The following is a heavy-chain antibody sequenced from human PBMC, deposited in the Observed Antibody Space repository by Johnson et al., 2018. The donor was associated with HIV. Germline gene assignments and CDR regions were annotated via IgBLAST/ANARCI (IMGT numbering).Heavy chain of an antibody. CDR2: ISGSGHST. J-gene: IGHJ3*02. Sequence: VQLVESGGGLVQPGGSLRLSCAASGFTVSSNYMNWVRQAPGKGLEWVSAISGSGHSTYYADSGKGRFTISRDSSKNTLYLQMNSLRADDTAVYYCAKEKLELRTGDAFDIWGQGTMVTVSS. CDR3: AKEKLELRTGDAFDI. CDR1: GFTVSSNY. V-gene: IGHV3-23*04. D-gene: IGHD1-7*01.